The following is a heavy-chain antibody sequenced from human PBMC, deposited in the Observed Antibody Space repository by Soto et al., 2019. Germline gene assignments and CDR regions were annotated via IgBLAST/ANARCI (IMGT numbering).Heavy chain of an antibody. V-gene: IGHV4-30-4*01. J-gene: IGHJ5*02. CDR1: GGSISSGDYY. CDR2: IYYSGST. CDR3: ARDGIAMAGTGEGWFDP. Sequence: QVQLQESGPGLVKPSQTLSLTCTVSGGSISSGDYYWSWIRQPPGKGLEWIGYIYYSGSTYYNPSLKSRVTISVDTSKNQFSLKLSSVTAADTAVYYCARDGIAMAGTGEGWFDPWGQGTLVTVSS. D-gene: IGHD6-19*01.